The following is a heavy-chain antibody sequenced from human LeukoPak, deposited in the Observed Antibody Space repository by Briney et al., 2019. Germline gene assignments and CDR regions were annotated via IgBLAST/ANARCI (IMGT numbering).Heavy chain of an antibody. V-gene: IGHV1-18*01. CDR2: ISAYNGNT. J-gene: IGHJ4*02. CDR3: ARARRLRYCSSTSCYPDFDY. CDR1: GYTFTSYG. Sequence: ASVKVSCKASGYTFTSYGISWVRQAPGQGLEWVGWISAYNGNTNYAQKLQGRVTMTTDTSTSTAYMELRSLRSDDTAVYYCARARRLRYCSSTSCYPDFDYWGQGTLVTVSS. D-gene: IGHD2-2*01.